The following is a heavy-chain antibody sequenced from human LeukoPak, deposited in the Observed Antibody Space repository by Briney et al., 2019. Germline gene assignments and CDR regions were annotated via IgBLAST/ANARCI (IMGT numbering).Heavy chain of an antibody. CDR3: AEGRGWYDY. Sequence: SETLSLTCTVSGGSISSYYWSWIRQPPGKGLEWIGHIYYSGSTNYNPSLKSRVTISIDTSKSQFSLRLSSVTAADTAVYYCAEGRGWYDYWGQGTLVTVSS. CDR2: IYYSGST. CDR1: GGSISSYY. D-gene: IGHD6-19*01. V-gene: IGHV4-59*01. J-gene: IGHJ4*02.